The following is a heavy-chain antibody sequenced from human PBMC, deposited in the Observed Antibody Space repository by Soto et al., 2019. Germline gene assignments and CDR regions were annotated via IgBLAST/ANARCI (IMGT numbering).Heavy chain of an antibody. J-gene: IGHJ4*02. CDR1: GFTVSSNY. CDR3: ARSSGNYVQSREFDY. CDR2: INSGGNT. D-gene: IGHD1-7*01. Sequence: EVQLVESGGDMVQPGGSLRLSCVASGFTVSSNYMNWVRQDPGKGLEWVSLINSGGNTHYADSVEGRFTISRDNSKNTLYLQMNRLRVDDTAVYYCARSSGNYVQSREFDYWGQGTLVTVSS. V-gene: IGHV3-66*01.